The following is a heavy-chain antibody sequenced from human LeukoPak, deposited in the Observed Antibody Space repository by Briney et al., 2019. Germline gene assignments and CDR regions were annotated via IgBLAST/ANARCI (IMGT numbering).Heavy chain of an antibody. Sequence: KTSETLSLTCAVYGGSFSGYYWSWIRQPPGKGLEWIGEINHSGSTNYNPSLKSRVTISVDTSKNQFSLKLSSVTVADTAVYYCARGLDGDYDYYYYYGMGVWGQGTTVTVSS. V-gene: IGHV4-34*01. CDR3: ARGLDGDYDYYYYYGMGV. D-gene: IGHD4-17*01. CDR2: INHSGST. J-gene: IGHJ6*02. CDR1: GGSFSGYY.